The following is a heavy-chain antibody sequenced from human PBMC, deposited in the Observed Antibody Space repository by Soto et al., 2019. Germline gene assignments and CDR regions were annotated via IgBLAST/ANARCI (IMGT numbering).Heavy chain of an antibody. Sequence: EVQLLESGGGLIHPGGSLRLSCVASGFRFSDHSMHWVRQAPGQGLEWVSYITSSGDSIYYAVSVKGRFTVSRDNAKNSLFMQMNSLRDEDTAVYYCARLPKGSRVTSWGQGTLVTVSS. CDR1: GFRFSDHS. V-gene: IGHV3-48*02. J-gene: IGHJ4*02. D-gene: IGHD4-17*01. CDR3: ARLPKGSRVTS. CDR2: ITSSGDSI.